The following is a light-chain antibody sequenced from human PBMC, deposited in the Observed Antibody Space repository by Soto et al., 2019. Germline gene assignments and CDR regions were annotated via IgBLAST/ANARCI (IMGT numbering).Light chain of an antibody. CDR3: QQSYSTPLT. Sequence: DIQMTQSPSSLSASVGDRVTITCRASQSISSYLNWYQQKPGKAPKLLIYAASSLQSGVPSRFXXSXXXXXXXXXIXXXQPEDFATYYCQQSYSTPLTFGPGTKVDIK. J-gene: IGKJ3*01. V-gene: IGKV1-39*01. CDR1: QSISSY. CDR2: AAS.